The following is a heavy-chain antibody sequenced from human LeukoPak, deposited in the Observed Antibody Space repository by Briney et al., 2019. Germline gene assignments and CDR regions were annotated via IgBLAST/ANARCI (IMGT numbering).Heavy chain of an antibody. D-gene: IGHD3-22*01. CDR1: GFTFSSYA. CDR2: ISGSGGST. J-gene: IGHJ4*02. CDR3: ANPGYYEIIGSHAVDY. V-gene: IGHV3-23*01. Sequence: PGGSLRLSCAASGFTFSSYAMSWVRQAPGKGLEWVSAISGSGGSTYYADSVKGRFTISRDNSKNTLYLQMNSLRVEDTAVYYCANPGYYEIIGSHAVDYWGQGTLVTVSS.